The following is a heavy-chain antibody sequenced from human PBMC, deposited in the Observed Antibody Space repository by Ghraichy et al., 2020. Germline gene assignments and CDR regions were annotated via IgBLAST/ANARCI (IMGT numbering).Heavy chain of an antibody. CDR3: ARDVGGAYSF. D-gene: IGHD1-26*01. CDR1: GMTFSNYW. CDR2: INTDGTTT. J-gene: IGHJ4*02. V-gene: IGHV3-74*01. Sequence: LSLTCEASGMTFSNYWMHWVRQVPGKGLVWVARINTDGTTTNHADSVKGRFTISRDNARNTLYLQMNSLRDEDTAVYYCARDVGGAYSFWGQGTLVTVSS.